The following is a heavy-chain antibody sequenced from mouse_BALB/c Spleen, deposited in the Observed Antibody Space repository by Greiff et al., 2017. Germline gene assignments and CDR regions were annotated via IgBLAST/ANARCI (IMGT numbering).Heavy chain of an antibody. Sequence: EVQVVESGGDLVKPGGSLKLSCAASGFTFSSYGMSWVRQTPDKRLEWVATISSGGSYTYYPDSVKGRFTISRDNAKNTLYLQMSSLKSEDTAMYYCARRKYDYDDDYAMDYWGQGTSGTGSS. D-gene: IGHD2-4*01. J-gene: IGHJ4*01. V-gene: IGHV5-6*01. CDR1: GFTFSSYG. CDR3: ARRKYDYDDDYAMDY. CDR2: ISSGGSYT.